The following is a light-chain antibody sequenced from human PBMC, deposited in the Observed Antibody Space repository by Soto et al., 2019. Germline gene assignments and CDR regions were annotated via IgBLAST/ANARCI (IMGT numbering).Light chain of an antibody. CDR2: DVS. CDR1: QSVRTY. J-gene: IGKJ4*01. CDR3: QQRSSWPLT. V-gene: IGKV3-11*01. Sequence: EVVLTQSPATLSLSPGERATLSCRASQSVRTYLAWYQQKPGQAPRLFIHDVSDRATGIPARFSGSGSGTDFTLTISSLEPEDFAVYYCQQRSSWPLTFGGGTKVDIK.